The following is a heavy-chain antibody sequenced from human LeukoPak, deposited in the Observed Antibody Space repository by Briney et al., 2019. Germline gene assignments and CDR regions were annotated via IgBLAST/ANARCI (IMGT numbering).Heavy chain of an antibody. CDR2: INGDGSIT. J-gene: IGHJ6*02. CDR1: GFPFSSYW. CDR3: ASDSPYYGMDV. V-gene: IGHV3-74*01. Sequence: PAGSLRLSCAASGFPFSSYWMHWVRQAPGKGLLWVARINGDGSITAYADSVKGRFTISRDNAENTLYLQMNSLRVEDTAVYHCASDSPYYGMDVWGQGTTVTVSS.